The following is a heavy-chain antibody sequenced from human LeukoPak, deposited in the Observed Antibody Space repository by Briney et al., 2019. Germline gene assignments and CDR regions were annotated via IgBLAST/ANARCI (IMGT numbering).Heavy chain of an antibody. Sequence: ASVKVSCKASGYTFTGYYMHWVRQAPGQGLEWMGRINPNSGGTNYAQKFQGRVTMTRDTSISTAYMELSSLRSEDTAVYYCARALDPYCSSTSCYTGLDYRGQGTLVTVSS. J-gene: IGHJ4*02. V-gene: IGHV1-2*06. CDR3: ARALDPYCSSTSCYTGLDY. D-gene: IGHD2-2*02. CDR2: INPNSGGT. CDR1: GYTFTGYY.